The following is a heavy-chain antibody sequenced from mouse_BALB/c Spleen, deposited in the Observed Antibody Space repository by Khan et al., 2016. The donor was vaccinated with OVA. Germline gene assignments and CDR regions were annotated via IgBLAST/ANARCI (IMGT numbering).Heavy chain of an antibody. Sequence: VQLQQSGPELMKPGASVKISCKASGYSFTTYYMHWVKQSHGKSLEWIGYIDPFNGGNDYNQKFKGKATLTVDKSSSTAYMHLSSLTSEGSAVYYCARGTFDYWGQGTLVTVSA. CDR3: ARGTFDY. J-gene: IGHJ3*01. CDR2: IDPFNGGN. V-gene: IGHV1-34*01. D-gene: IGHD3-3*01. CDR1: GYSFTTYY.